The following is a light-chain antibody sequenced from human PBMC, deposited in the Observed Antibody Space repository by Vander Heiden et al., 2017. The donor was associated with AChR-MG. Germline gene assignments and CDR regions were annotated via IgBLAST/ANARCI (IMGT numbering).Light chain of an antibody. CDR3: SSYADRYTFV. J-gene: IGLJ2*01. V-gene: IGLV2-11*01. Sequence: QSALTQPRSVSGSPGQSVTISCSGTSSDIGFYNYVSWYQQHPGKAPKLMIYDVSRRPSGVPDRFSGSKSGNAASLTISGLQAEDEADYYCSSYADRYTFVFGGGTKLTGL. CDR2: DVS. CDR1: SSDIGFYNY.